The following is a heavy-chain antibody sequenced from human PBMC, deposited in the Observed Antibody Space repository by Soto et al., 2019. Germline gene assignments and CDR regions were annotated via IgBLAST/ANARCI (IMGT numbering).Heavy chain of an antibody. CDR2: MKPNSGNT. CDR1: GYTFTSYD. CDR3: ARPSSGWSYSFGY. V-gene: IGHV1-8*01. J-gene: IGHJ4*02. Sequence: RASVKVSCKASGYTFTSYDINWVRQATGQGLEWMGWMKPNSGNTGYAQRFQGRVTMTRNTSISTAYMELSSLRSEDTAVYYCARPSSGWSYSFGYWGQGTLVTVSS. D-gene: IGHD6-19*01.